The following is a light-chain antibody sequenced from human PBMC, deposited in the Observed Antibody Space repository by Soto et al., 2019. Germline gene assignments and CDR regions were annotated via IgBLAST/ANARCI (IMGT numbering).Light chain of an antibody. CDR1: SANIGAAYN. V-gene: IGLV1-40*01. Sequence: QSLLTHPPSVSWAPGQRVTISCTGSSANIGAAYNVDWYQQLPGTAPKLLIYGNNNRPSGVPARFSGSKSGTSASLAIAGLQAEDEGDYYCQSYDSSLTGYVFGTGTKVTVL. CDR2: GNN. CDR3: QSYDSSLTGYV. J-gene: IGLJ1*01.